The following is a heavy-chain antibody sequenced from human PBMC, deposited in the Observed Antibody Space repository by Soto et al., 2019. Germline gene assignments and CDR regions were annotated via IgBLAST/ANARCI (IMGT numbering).Heavy chain of an antibody. CDR1: GFTLSSDA. CDR3: ARRARADYYYMDV. J-gene: IGHJ6*03. D-gene: IGHD6-6*01. V-gene: IGHV3-64*01. CDR2: ISSNGIGT. Sequence: EVQLVESGGGLAQPGGSLRLSCAASGFTLSSDAMDWVRQAPGKGLEYVSGISSNGIGTYYANSVKGRFIISRDNSKNTVELQMDSLRPEDMAVYYCARRARADYYYMDVWGKGTTVTVS.